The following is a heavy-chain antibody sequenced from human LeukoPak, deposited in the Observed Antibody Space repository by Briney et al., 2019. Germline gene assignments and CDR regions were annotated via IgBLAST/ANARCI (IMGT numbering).Heavy chain of an antibody. CDR3: ARVLSSYDSTDDAFDI. Sequence: KPSETLSLTCTVSGGSISSSSYYWGWIRQPPGKGLEWIGSIYYSGSTYYNPSLKSRVTISVDTSKNQISLKLSSVTAADTAVYYCARVLSSYDSTDDAFDIWGQGTMVTVSS. CDR1: GGSISSSSYY. V-gene: IGHV4-39*07. J-gene: IGHJ3*02. D-gene: IGHD3-22*01. CDR2: IYYSGST.